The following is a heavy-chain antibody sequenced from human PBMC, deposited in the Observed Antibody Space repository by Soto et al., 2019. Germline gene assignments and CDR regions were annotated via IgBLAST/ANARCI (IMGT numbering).Heavy chain of an antibody. D-gene: IGHD5-12*01. CDR1: GGSLTGYY. V-gene: IGHV4-34*01. Sequence: QVHLQQWGAGLLKPSETLSLTCAVNGGSLTGYYWSWIRQPPGKGLEWIGEIKDGGVTNYSPSLKGRGTMTEDTSKTQCSLKLSSVTAPDTAVYYCARGQEGIVATHWDQGALVTVSS. J-gene: IGHJ4*02. CDR3: ARGQEGIVATH. CDR2: IKDGGVT.